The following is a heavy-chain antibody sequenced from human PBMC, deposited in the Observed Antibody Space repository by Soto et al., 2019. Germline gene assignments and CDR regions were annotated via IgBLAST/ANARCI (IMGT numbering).Heavy chain of an antibody. CDR2: IYYSGST. CDR3: ARTVTTWVVDY. CDR1: GGSISSSSYY. J-gene: IGHJ4*02. D-gene: IGHD4-17*01. V-gene: IGHV4-39*01. Sequence: QLQLQESGPGLVKPSETLSLTCTVSGGSISSSSYYWGWIRQPPGKGLEWIGSIYYSGSTYYNPSLKRRVTISVDTSKNQFSLKLRSVTAADTAVYYCARTVTTWVVDYWGQGTLVTVSS.